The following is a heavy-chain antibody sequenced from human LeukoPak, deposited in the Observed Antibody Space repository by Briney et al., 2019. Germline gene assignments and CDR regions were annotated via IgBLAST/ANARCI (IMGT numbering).Heavy chain of an antibody. Sequence: ASVTVSCTASVYTFTSYDINWVRQATGQGPEWMGWMNPNSGNTGYAQKFQGRVTMTRNTSISTAYMELSSLRSEDTAVYYCARAPPWRYDFWSGYNYYYYYMDVWGKGTTVTVSS. J-gene: IGHJ6*03. CDR1: VYTFTSYD. D-gene: IGHD3-3*01. V-gene: IGHV1-8*02. CDR3: ARAPPWRYDFWSGYNYYYYYMDV. CDR2: MNPNSGNT.